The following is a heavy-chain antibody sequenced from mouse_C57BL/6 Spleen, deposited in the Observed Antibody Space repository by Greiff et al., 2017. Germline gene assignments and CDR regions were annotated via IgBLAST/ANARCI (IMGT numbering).Heavy chain of an antibody. CDR1: GYSITSGYY. D-gene: IGHD1-1*01. J-gene: IGHJ3*01. Sequence: EVHLVESGPGLVKPSQSLSLTCSATGYSITSGYYWNWIRQFPGNKLEWMGYISYDGSNNYNPSLKNRISITRDTSKNQFFLKLNSVTTEDTATYYCARDYYDGSSPAWFAYWGQGTLVTVSA. V-gene: IGHV3-6*01. CDR3: ARDYYDGSSPAWFAY. CDR2: ISYDGSN.